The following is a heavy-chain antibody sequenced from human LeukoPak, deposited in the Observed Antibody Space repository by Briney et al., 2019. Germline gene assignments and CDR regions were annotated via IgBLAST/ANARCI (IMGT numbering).Heavy chain of an antibody. CDR1: GFTFSDYY. Sequence: GGSLRLSCAASGFTFSDYYMSWIRQAPGKGLEWASYISSSGSTIYYADSVKGRFTISRDNAKNSLYLQMNSLRAEDTAVYYCARGSDTAMVPLSYWGQGTLVTVPS. CDR2: ISSSGSTI. V-gene: IGHV3-11*01. J-gene: IGHJ4*02. D-gene: IGHD5-18*01. CDR3: ARGSDTAMVPLSY.